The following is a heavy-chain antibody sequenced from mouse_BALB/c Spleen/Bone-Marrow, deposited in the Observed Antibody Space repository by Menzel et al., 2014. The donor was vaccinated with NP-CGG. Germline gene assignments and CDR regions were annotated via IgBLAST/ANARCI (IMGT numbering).Heavy chain of an antibody. Sequence: QVQLQQSGAELVKPGASVKLSCKASGYTFTSYYMYWVKQRPGQGLEWIGEINPSNGGTNFNEKFKSKATLTVDKSSSTANMQLSSLTSEDSAVYYCTRENYGFAYWGQGTLVTVSA. V-gene: IGHV1S81*02. J-gene: IGHJ3*01. CDR3: TRENYGFAY. D-gene: IGHD1-1*02. CDR2: INPSNGGT. CDR1: GYTFTSYY.